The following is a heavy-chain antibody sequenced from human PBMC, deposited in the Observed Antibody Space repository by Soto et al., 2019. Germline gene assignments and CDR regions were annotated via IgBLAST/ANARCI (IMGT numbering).Heavy chain of an antibody. V-gene: IGHV4-31*03. D-gene: IGHD2-21*01. Sequence: QVQLPESGPGLVKPSQTLSLTCTVSGGSISSGGYYWRWIRQHRGKGLKWIGYIYYSGSPYYNPSLKSRVTISVDTSKNHCALKLSSVAAADTAVYYCASVRGDWPFDHWGQGTLVTVSS. CDR2: IYYSGSP. CDR1: GGSISSGGYY. CDR3: ASVRGDWPFDH. J-gene: IGHJ5*02.